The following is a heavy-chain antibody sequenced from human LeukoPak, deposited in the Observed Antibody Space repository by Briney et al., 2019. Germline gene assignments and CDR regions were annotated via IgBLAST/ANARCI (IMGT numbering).Heavy chain of an antibody. CDR2: ISNSGST. Sequence: PSETLSLTCTVSGDSISSNYWSWIRQPPGKGLEWIGYISNSGSTKYNPSLKSRVTISVDTSKNQFSLKLSSVTAADTAVYYCAGEYSSGWGGNYFDYWGQGTLVTVSS. V-gene: IGHV4-4*08. CDR3: AGEYSSGWGGNYFDY. J-gene: IGHJ4*02. CDR1: GDSISSNY. D-gene: IGHD6-19*01.